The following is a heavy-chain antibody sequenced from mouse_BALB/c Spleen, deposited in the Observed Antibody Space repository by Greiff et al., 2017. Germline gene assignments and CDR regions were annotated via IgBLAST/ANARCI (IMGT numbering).Heavy chain of an antibody. CDR2: INPSTGYT. Sequence: QVQLQQSGAELSKPGASVKMSCKASGYTFTSYWMHWVKQRPGQGLEWIGYINPSTGYTEYNQKFKDKATLTADKSSSTAYMQLSSLTSEDSAVYYCASPYGNHGRFAYWGQGTLVTVSA. V-gene: IGHV1-7*01. J-gene: IGHJ3*01. D-gene: IGHD2-1*01. CDR1: GYTFTSYW. CDR3: ASPYGNHGRFAY.